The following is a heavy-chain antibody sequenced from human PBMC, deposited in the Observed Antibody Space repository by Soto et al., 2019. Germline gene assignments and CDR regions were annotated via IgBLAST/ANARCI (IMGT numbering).Heavy chain of an antibody. J-gene: IGHJ6*02. Sequence: QVQLVQSGDEVKKPGASVKVSCKASGYIFVNYGIAWVRQAPGQGLEWMGWISPYTGNTHSASKVQGRLTMTTDTXXSTAYMDLGSLKSDDTAVYYCVMVDNYVTPTPQDVWGQGTTVTVSS. V-gene: IGHV1-18*01. CDR3: VMVDNYVTPTPQDV. CDR2: ISPYTGNT. D-gene: IGHD3-16*01. CDR1: GYIFVNYG.